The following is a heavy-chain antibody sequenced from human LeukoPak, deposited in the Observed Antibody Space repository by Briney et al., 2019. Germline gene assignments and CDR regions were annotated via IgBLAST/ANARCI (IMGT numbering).Heavy chain of an antibody. CDR2: IYYSGST. Sequence: SETLSPTCTVSGGSISSYYWSWIRQPPGKGLEWIGCIYYSGSTNYNPSLKSRVTISVDTSKNQFSLKLSSVTAADTAVYYCARAVSWTDYYYYMDVWGKGTTVTVSS. CDR3: ARAVSWTDYYYYMDV. J-gene: IGHJ6*03. V-gene: IGHV4-59*01. CDR1: GGSISSYY. D-gene: IGHD6-13*01.